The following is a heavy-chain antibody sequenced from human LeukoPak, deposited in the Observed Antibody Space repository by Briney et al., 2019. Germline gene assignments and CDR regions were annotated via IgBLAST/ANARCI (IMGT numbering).Heavy chain of an antibody. J-gene: IGHJ4*02. D-gene: IGHD3-10*01. CDR1: GGSISSYY. Sequence: PSETLSLTCTVSGGSISSYYWSWVRQPPGKGLEWIGYIYYNGNINYNPSLISPVSISVDTSSNQFCLKLNSVAAADTAVYYCARRGSGSGNDYYFDYWGRGTLVTVSS. CDR2: IYYNGNI. V-gene: IGHV4-59*08. CDR3: ARRGSGSGNDYYFDY.